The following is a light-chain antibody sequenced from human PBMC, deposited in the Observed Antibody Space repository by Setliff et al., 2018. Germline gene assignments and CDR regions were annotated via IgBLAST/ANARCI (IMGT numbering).Light chain of an antibody. J-gene: IGKJ1*01. CDR2: GAS. Sequence: EIVMTQSPATLSVSPGERATLSCRASQSVSSNVAWYQQKGGQPPRLLIYGASTRATGVPARFSGSASGTEFTLIISSLQSEDFATYYCQQYNYWPPWTFGQGTKVDIK. V-gene: IGKV3-15*01. CDR3: QQYNYWPPWT. CDR1: QSVSSN.